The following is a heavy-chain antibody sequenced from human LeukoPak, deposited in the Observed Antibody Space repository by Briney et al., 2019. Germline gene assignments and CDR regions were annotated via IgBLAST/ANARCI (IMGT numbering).Heavy chain of an antibody. J-gene: IGHJ4*02. CDR3: TTESVAVAGLFDY. CDR1: GFTFTNAW. V-gene: IGHV3-15*01. Sequence: GGSLRLSCAASGFTFTNAWMNWVRQAPGKGLEWVGRIKGKIDGGTTDYAAPVKGRFTISRDDSETPLYLQMTSLKTEDTAVYYCTTESVAVAGLFDYWGQGTLVTVSS. CDR2: IKGKIDGGTT. D-gene: IGHD6-19*01.